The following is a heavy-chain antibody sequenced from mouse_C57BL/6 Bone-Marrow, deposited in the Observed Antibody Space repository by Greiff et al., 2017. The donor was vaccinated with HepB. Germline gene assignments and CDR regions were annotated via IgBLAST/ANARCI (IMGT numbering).Heavy chain of an antibody. J-gene: IGHJ2*01. CDR1: GYSITSGYY. CDR3: ASVYSNCFDY. Sequence: DVKLQESGPGLVKPSQSLSLTCSVTGYSITSGYYWNWIRQFPGNKLEWMGYISYDGSNNYNPSLKNRISITRDTSKNQFFLKLNSVTTEDTATYYCASVYSNCFDYWGQGTTLTVSS. D-gene: IGHD2-5*01. CDR2: ISYDGSN. V-gene: IGHV3-6*01.